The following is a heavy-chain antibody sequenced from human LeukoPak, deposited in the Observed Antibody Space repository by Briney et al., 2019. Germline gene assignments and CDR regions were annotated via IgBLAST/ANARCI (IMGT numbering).Heavy chain of an antibody. CDR2: ISPYNGNT. J-gene: IGHJ4*02. V-gene: IGHV1-18*01. CDR3: ARELPVWRSYRYFGY. Sequence: ASVKVSCKASGYAFTNYVISWVRQAPGRGLEWMGWISPYNGNTDYAEKLQDRVTMTADTSTSTVYMELQSLRSDDTAVYYCARELPVWRSYRYFGYWGQGTVVTVSS. CDR1: GYAFTNYV. D-gene: IGHD3-16*02.